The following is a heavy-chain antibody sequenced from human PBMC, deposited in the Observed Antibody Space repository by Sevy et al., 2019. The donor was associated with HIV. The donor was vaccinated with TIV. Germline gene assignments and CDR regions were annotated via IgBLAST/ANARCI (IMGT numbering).Heavy chain of an antibody. Sequence: GGSLRLSCAASGFDFNHHWMSWVRQAPQKGLEWVANIKQDGSETYYVDSLEGRFTISRDNAKNSLSLQINDLRAEDTAVYYCARLPTGLQSFNYLLSTYFDSWGQRTLVTASS. D-gene: IGHD3-9*01. V-gene: IGHV3-7*01. CDR1: GFDFNHHW. J-gene: IGHJ4*02. CDR3: ARLPTGLQSFNYLLSTYFDS. CDR2: IKQDGSET.